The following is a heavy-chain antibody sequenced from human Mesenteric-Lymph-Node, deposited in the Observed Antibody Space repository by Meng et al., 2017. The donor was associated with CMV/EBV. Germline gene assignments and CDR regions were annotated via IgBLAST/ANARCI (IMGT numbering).Heavy chain of an antibody. CDR3: ARLWEGAFDI. D-gene: IGHD1-26*01. J-gene: IGHJ3*02. V-gene: IGHV3-53*01. CDR2: IYSGGST. Sequence: GGSLRLSCAASGFTFSSYSMNWVRQAPGKGLEWVSVIYSGGSTYYADSVKGRFTISRDNSKNTLYLQMNSLRAEDTAVYYCARLWEGAFDIWGQGTMVTVSS. CDR1: GFTFSSYS.